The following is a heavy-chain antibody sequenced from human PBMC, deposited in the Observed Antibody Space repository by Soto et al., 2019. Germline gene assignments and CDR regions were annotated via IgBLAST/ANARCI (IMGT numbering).Heavy chain of an antibody. Sequence: SETLSLTCAVYGGSFSGYYWSWIRQPPGKGLEWIGEINHSGSTNYNPSLKSRVTISVDTSKNQFSLKQSSVTAADTAVYYCARADYDILTDAFDIWGQGTMVTVSS. D-gene: IGHD3-9*01. V-gene: IGHV4-34*01. J-gene: IGHJ3*02. CDR1: GGSFSGYY. CDR2: INHSGST. CDR3: ARADYDILTDAFDI.